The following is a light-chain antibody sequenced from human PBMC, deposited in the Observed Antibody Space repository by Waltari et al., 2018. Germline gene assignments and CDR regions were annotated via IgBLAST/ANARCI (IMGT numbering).Light chain of an antibody. CDR1: QSIMSW. J-gene: IGKJ2*01. Sequence: DVQMTQSPSTLSASVGDTVSITCRASQSIMSWLAWYQKKAGKAPKVLSSKASTLESGVPSRFSGSESGTEFTLTISNLQPDDFATYYCQQYNTDYTFGQGTILEIK. CDR3: QQYNTDYT. V-gene: IGKV1-5*03. CDR2: KAS.